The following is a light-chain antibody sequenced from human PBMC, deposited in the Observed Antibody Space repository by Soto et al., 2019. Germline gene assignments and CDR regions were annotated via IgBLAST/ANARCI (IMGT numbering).Light chain of an antibody. CDR1: QSVSSN. Sequence: EIVMTQSPATLSVSPGERATLSCRASQSVSSNLAWYQEKPGQAPRLLIYGASTRATDIPARFSGSGSGTEFNLHISSLESEDFAVYYCQEYNNWPWTFGQGTEVEIK. V-gene: IGKV3-15*01. J-gene: IGKJ1*01. CDR2: GAS. CDR3: QEYNNWPWT.